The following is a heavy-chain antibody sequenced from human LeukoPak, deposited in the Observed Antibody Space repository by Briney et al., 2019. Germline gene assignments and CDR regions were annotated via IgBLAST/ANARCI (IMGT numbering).Heavy chain of an antibody. V-gene: IGHV1-18*01. Sequence: ASVKASCKASGYTFTNYGVSWVRQAPGQGLEWMGWISASNGNTNYAQNLQGRITMTTDTSTNTAYMELRSLRSDDTAVYYCARDRAVVVIAAPAYWGQGTLVTVSS. D-gene: IGHD2-15*01. CDR2: ISASNGNT. CDR3: ARDRAVVVIAAPAY. CDR1: GYTFTNYG. J-gene: IGHJ4*02.